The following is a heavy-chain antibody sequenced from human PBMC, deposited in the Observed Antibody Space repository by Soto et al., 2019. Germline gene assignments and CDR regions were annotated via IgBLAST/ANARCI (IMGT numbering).Heavy chain of an antibody. CDR1: GGTFSKYV. D-gene: IGHD1-26*01. CDR2: INPIFGTA. J-gene: IGHJ4*02. CDR3: ARGWETVGSTTAFDY. V-gene: IGHV1-69*06. Sequence: QVQLVQSGAEVKKPGSSVKVSCKASGGTFSKYVINWVRRAPGRGVEWMGGINPIFGTATYAQKFQGRVTITADKSTPTAYIEVSGLRTDDTAVYYCARGWETVGSTTAFDYWGQGTLVTVSS.